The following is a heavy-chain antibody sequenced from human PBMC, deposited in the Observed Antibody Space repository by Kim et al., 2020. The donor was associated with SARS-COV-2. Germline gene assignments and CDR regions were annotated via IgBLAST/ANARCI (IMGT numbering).Heavy chain of an antibody. V-gene: IGHV4-61*01. D-gene: IGHD3-10*01. CDR2: IYYSGST. Sequence: SETLSLTCTVSGGSVSSGSYYWSWIRQPPGKGLEWIGYIYYSGSTNYNPSLKSRVTISVDTSKNQFSLKLSSVTAADTAVYYCARDLLGLCDPWGQGTLVTVSS. CDR1: GGSVSSGSYY. CDR3: ARDLLGLCDP. J-gene: IGHJ5*02.